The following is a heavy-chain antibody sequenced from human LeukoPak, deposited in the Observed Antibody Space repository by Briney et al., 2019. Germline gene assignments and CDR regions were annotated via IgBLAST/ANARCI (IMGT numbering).Heavy chain of an antibody. V-gene: IGHV3-23*01. CDR3: AKPQYDSSWYYFDY. CDR2: ISGNGVST. J-gene: IGHJ4*02. CDR1: GXTFSTYA. Sequence: PGGSLRLSCAASGXTFSTYAMSWARQAPGKGLEWVSTISGNGVSTYYANSVKGRFTISRDNSKNTLWLQMNSLRAEDTALYYCAKPQYDSSWYYFDYWGQGTLVTVSS. D-gene: IGHD6-13*01.